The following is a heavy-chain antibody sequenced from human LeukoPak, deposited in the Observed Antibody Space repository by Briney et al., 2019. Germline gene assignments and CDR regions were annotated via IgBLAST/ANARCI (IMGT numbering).Heavy chain of an antibody. D-gene: IGHD4-17*01. CDR1: GFTFSGSA. V-gene: IGHV3-73*01. Sequence: PGGSLRLSCEASGFTFSGSAMHWVRQASRQGLEWVGRIRSKANSYATVYAASVKGRFTISRDDSKNTAYLQINSLKTEDTAVYYCTSSTVTPFDYWGQGTLVTVSS. J-gene: IGHJ4*02. CDR2: IRSKANSYAT. CDR3: TSSTVTPFDY.